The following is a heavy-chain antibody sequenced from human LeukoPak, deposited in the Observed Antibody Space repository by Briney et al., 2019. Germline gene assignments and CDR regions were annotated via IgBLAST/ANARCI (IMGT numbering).Heavy chain of an antibody. J-gene: IGHJ4*02. V-gene: IGHV1-3*01. D-gene: IGHD3-22*01. CDR2: INAGNGNT. CDR1: GYTFTSYA. CDR3: ARGTRYYYDSSGSDKWFDY. Sequence: ASVKVSCKASGYTFTSYAMHWVRQAPGQRLEWMGWINAGNGNTKYSQKFQGRVTITRDTSASTAYMELSSLRSEDTAVYYCARGTRYYYDSSGSDKWFDYWGQGTLVTVSS.